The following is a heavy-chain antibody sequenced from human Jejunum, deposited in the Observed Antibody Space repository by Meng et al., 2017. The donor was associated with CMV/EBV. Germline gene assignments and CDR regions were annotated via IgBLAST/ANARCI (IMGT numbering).Heavy chain of an antibody. CDR2: FYYTGST. V-gene: IGHV4-4*07. CDR3: AKAAVDTGDFDL. CDR1: GGSITVYC. J-gene: IGHJ4*02. Sequence: QLTESAPVLFNPSQALARTCPAFGGSITVYCCSWTRQPAGKRLELIGRFYYTGSTNYNPSLENRVTMSLDTSKNRFSLNLSSVTAADTAVYYCAKAAVDTGDFDLWGLGILVTVSS. D-gene: IGHD6-25*01.